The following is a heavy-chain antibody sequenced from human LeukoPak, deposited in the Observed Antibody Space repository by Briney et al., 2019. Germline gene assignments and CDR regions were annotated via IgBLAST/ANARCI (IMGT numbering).Heavy chain of an antibody. CDR2: ISGRGGST. J-gene: IGHJ6*03. CDR1: GFTFGDYV. D-gene: IGHD1-26*01. V-gene: IGHV3-23*01. CDR3: AKGSVGATPYYMDV. Sequence: GGSLRLSCTASGFTFGDYVMSWVRQAPGKGLEWVSAISGRGGSTYYADSVKGRFTISRDNSKNTLYLQMNSLRAEDTAVYYCAKGSVGATPYYMDVWGKGTTVTVSS.